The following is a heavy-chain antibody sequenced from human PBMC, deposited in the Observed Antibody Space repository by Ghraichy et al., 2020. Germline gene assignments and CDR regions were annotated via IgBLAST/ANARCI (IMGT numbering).Heavy chain of an antibody. CDR3: ARDVSDTAMGYEWDHY. J-gene: IGHJ4*02. V-gene: IGHV3-48*02. CDR2: ISSSSSTI. D-gene: IGHD5-18*01. CDR1: GFTFSSYS. Sequence: GGSLRLSCAASGFTFSSYSMNWVRQAPGKGLEWVSYISSSSSTIYYADSVKGRFTISRDNAKNSLYLQMNSLRDEDTAVYYCARDVSDTAMGYEWDHYWGQGTLVTVSS.